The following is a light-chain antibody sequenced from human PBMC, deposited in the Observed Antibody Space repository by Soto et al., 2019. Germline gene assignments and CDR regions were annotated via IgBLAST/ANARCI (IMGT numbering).Light chain of an antibody. CDR1: SNDLGGYNY. V-gene: IGLV2-14*03. CDR3: SSYTTTNTPVV. CDR2: DVS. J-gene: IGLJ2*01. Sequence: QSALTQPASVSRSPGQSITISCTGTSNDLGGYNYVSWYQQHPGKAPKLLIYDVSYRPSGASNRFSGSKSGNTASLTISGLQAEDEADYYCSSYTTTNTPVVFGGGTKLTVL.